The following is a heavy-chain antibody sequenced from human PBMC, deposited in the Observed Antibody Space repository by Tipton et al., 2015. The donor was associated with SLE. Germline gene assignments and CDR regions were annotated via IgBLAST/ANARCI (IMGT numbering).Heavy chain of an antibody. CDR3: AREPVYYYYYMDV. CDR1: GGSFSDYS. CDR2: INHSGST. Sequence: TLSLTCVVYGGSFSDYSWSWIRQSPGKGLEWIGEINHSGSTNYNPSLKSRVTISVDTSKNQFSLKLSSVTAADTAVYYCAREPVYYYYYMDVWGKGTTVTVSS. V-gene: IGHV4-34*01. J-gene: IGHJ6*03.